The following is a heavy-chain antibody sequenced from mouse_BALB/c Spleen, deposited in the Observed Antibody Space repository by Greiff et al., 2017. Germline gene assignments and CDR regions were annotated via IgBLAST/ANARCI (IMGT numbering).Heavy chain of an antibody. V-gene: IGHV10-3*03. CDR3: VREGYYGSSSYWYFDV. CDR2: IRSKSNNYAT. J-gene: IGHJ1*01. D-gene: IGHD1-1*01. CDR1: GFTFNTYA. Sequence: EVQLVESGGGLVQPKGSLKLSCAASGFTFNTYAMHWVCQAPGKGLEWVARIRSKSNNYATYYADSVKDRFTISRDDSQSMLYLQMNNLKTEDTAMYYCVREGYYGSSSYWYFDVWGAGTTVTVSS.